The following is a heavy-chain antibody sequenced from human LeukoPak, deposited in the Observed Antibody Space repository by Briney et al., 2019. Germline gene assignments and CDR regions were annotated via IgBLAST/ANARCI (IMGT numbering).Heavy chain of an antibody. CDR2: IYTSGST. V-gene: IGHV4-4*07. D-gene: IGHD6-6*01. CDR1: GGSISSYY. CDR3: AAISTRPTNYFDY. J-gene: IGHJ4*02. Sequence: SETLSLTCTVSGGSISSYYWNWIRQPAGKGLEWIGRIYTSGSTSYNPSLKSRVTISLDTTKNEFSLRLSSLTAADTAVYYCAAISTRPTNYFDYWGQGTLVTVSS.